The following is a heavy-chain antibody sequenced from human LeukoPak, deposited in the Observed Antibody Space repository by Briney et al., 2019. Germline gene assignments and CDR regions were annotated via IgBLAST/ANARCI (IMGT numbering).Heavy chain of an antibody. CDR1: GFTFNNYG. Sequence: PGGSLRLSCAASGFTFNNYGMHRVRQAPGKGLEWVAFIRYDGSNKYYADSVKGRFTISRDNSKNTLYLQMNNLRAEDTAVYFCAKGPNSGWYSRFDYWGQGTLVTVSS. D-gene: IGHD6-19*01. CDR3: AKGPNSGWYSRFDY. CDR2: IRYDGSNK. V-gene: IGHV3-30*02. J-gene: IGHJ4*02.